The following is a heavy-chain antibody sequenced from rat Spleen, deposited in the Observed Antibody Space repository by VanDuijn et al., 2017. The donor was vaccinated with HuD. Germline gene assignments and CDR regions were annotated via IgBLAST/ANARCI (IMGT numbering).Heavy chain of an antibody. D-gene: IGHD1-4*01. Sequence: QVQLKESGPGLVQPSQTLSLTCTVSGFSLTNYHVHWVRQPPGKGLEWIAAISSGGSTYYNSVLKSRLSISRDTSKSQVFLKMNSLQTEDTAIYFCAGDRHSPGVMFAWGQGASVTVSS. CDR3: AGDRHSPGVMFA. V-gene: IGHV2S12*01. CDR1: GFSLTNYH. J-gene: IGHJ4*01. CDR2: ISSGGST.